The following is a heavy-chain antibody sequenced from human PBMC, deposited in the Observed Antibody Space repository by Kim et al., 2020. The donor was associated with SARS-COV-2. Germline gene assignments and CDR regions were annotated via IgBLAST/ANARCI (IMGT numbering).Heavy chain of an antibody. V-gene: IGHV3-53*01. D-gene: IGHD3-16*01. J-gene: IGHJ4*02. Sequence: EYEEGRLTISRDNTKNTLYLQKSSTRDEDTAVYYCARGTYDYVWGTSFHYWGQGTLVTVSS. CDR3: ARGTYDYVWGTSFHY.